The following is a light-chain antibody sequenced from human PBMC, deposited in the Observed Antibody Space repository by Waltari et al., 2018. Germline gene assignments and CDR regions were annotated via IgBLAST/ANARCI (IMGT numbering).Light chain of an antibody. J-gene: IGKJ1*01. V-gene: IGKV3-20*01. CDR3: QKYDSLPAT. CDR1: ESVSKF. CDR2: HAS. Sequence: EVVLTQSPGTLSLSPGEGATLSCRASESVSKFLAWYQQKPGQAPRLLIFHASNRASGIPDMFSGSGFGTDSGLTICRLEPEDFAVYYCQKYDSLPATFGQVTKVEIK.